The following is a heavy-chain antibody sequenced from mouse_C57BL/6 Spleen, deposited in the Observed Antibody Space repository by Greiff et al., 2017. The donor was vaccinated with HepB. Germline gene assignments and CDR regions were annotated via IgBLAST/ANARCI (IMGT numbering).Heavy chain of an antibody. CDR3: ARRTTVVPFDY. CDR1: GYAFSSYW. Sequence: QVQLKESGAELVKPGASVKISCKASGYAFSSYWMNWVKQRPGKGLEWIGQIYPGDGDTNYNGKFKGKATLTADKSSSTAYMQLSSLTSEDSAVYFCARRTTVVPFDYWGQGTTLTVSS. CDR2: IYPGDGDT. J-gene: IGHJ2*01. D-gene: IGHD1-1*01. V-gene: IGHV1-80*01.